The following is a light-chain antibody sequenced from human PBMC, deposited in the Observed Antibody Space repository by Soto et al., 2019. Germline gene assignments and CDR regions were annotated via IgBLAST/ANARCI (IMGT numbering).Light chain of an antibody. CDR2: DAS. CDR1: QDISNY. Sequence: DIQMTQSPSSLSASVGDRVTITCLASQDISNYLNWYQQKPGKAPKLLIYDASNLETGVPSRFSGSVSGTDFTFTISSLQPEDIATYYCQQYDNLYTFGQGTKLEIK. J-gene: IGKJ2*01. CDR3: QQYDNLYT. V-gene: IGKV1-33*01.